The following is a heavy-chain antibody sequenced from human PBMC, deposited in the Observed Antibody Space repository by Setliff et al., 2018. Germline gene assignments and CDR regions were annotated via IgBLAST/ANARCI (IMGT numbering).Heavy chain of an antibody. CDR3: AKERYFDWFFEN. CDR2: VHASGSP. CDR1: GGSIRSGSFC. D-gene: IGHD3-9*01. J-gene: IGHJ4*02. V-gene: IGHV4-61*02. Sequence: SETLSLTCTVSGGSIRSGSFCWSWIRQSAEKGLEWIGRVHASGSPNYNPSFKGRVTISLDTSTNQFSLNLNSVTAADTAVYYCAKERYFDWFFENWGQGTLVTVSS.